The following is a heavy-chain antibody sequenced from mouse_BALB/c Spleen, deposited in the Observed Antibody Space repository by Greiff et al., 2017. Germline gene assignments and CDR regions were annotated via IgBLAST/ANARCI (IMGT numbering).Heavy chain of an antibody. V-gene: IGHV3-6*01. CDR1: GYSFTSGYY. J-gene: IGHJ3*01. Sequence: EVQLQESGPGLVKPSQSLSLTCSVTGYSFTSGYYWYRIRQFPGNKLGWMGYISYDGSNNYKPSLKNRISITRDTSKNNFFLKLNTVTTEDTATYCCASDSVRGFAYWGQGTLVTVSA. CDR2: ISYDGSN. CDR3: ASDSVRGFAY.